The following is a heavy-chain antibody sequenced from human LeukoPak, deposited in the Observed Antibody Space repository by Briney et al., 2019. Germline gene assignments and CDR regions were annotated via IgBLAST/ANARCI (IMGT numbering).Heavy chain of an antibody. V-gene: IGHV1-18*01. Sequence: ASVKVSCKASGYTFTSYGISWVRQAPGQGLEWMGWISAYNGNTNYAQKLQGRVTMTTDTSTSTAYMELRSLRSEDTAVYYCARVSGVLLDSSGAYFDYWGQGTLVTVSS. J-gene: IGHJ4*02. CDR3: ARVSGVLLDSSGAYFDY. D-gene: IGHD3-22*01. CDR2: ISAYNGNT. CDR1: GYTFTSYG.